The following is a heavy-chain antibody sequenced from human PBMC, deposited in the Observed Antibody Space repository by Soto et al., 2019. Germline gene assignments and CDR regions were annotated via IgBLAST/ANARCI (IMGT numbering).Heavy chain of an antibody. CDR3: ARRNCSSTSCYPTDAFDI. CDR2: IYPGDSDT. CDR1: GYSFTSYW. V-gene: IGHV5-51*01. D-gene: IGHD2-2*01. Sequence: GESLKISCKGSGYSFTSYWIGWVRQMPGKGLEWMGIIYPGDSDTRYSPSFQGQVTISANKSISTAYLQWSSLKASDTAMYYCARRNCSSTSCYPTDAFDIWGQGTMVTVSS. J-gene: IGHJ3*02.